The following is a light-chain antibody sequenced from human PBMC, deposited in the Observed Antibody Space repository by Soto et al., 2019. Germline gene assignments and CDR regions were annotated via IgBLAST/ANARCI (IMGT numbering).Light chain of an antibody. J-gene: IGLJ3*02. V-gene: IGLV1-40*01. CDR3: QSYDSSLSAL. CDR1: SSNIVAGYD. CDR2: GNS. Sequence: QSVLTQPPSVSGAPGQRVTISCTGSSSNIVAGYDVHWYQQLPGTAPKLLIYGNSNRPSGVPDRFSGSKSGTSASLAITGLQAEDEADYCCQSYDSSLSALFGGGTKLTVL.